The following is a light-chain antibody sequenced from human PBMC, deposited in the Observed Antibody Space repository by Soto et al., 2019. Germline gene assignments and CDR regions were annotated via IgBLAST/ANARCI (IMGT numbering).Light chain of an antibody. CDR1: SRDVGTYTL. Sequence: QSVLTQPASVSGSPGQSITISCTGTSRDVGTYTLFSWYQHYPGKAPKLIIYEGSKRPSGVSNRFSASKTGRTASLTISGLQPEDEADYYCCSYAGSSSGVFGGGTPLTVL. CDR2: EGS. CDR3: CSYAGSSSGV. J-gene: IGLJ3*02. V-gene: IGLV2-23*01.